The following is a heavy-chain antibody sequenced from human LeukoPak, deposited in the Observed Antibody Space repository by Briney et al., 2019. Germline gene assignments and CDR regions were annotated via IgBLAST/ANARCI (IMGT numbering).Heavy chain of an antibody. D-gene: IGHD4-11*01. V-gene: IGHV4-34*01. CDR1: GGSISGYY. Sequence: SETLSLTCAVYGGSISGYYWSWVRQPPGKGLEWSGEIYHSGSTNYNPSLKSRVTISVDKSKNQFSLKLSSVTAADTAVYYCARENSNYVFYMDVWGKGTTVTVSS. CDR2: IYHSGST. CDR3: ARENSNYVFYMDV. J-gene: IGHJ6*03.